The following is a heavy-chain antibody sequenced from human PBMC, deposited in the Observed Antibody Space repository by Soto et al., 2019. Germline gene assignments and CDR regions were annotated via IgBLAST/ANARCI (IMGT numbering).Heavy chain of an antibody. D-gene: IGHD2-2*01. J-gene: IGHJ1*01. CDR3: ARVLGYCSSTSCYEYFQH. V-gene: IGHV1-2*02. CDR1: GYTFTGYY. CDR2: INPNSGGT. Sequence: ASVKVSCKASGYTFTGYYMHWVRQAPGQGLEWMGWINPNSGGTNYAQKFQGRVTMTRDTSISTAYMELSRLRSDDTAVYYCARVLGYCSSTSCYEYFQHWGQGTLVTVS.